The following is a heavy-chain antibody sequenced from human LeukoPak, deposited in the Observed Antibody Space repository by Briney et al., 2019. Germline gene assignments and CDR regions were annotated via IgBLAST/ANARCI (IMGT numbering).Heavy chain of an antibody. Sequence: GGSLRLSCAASGFTFDDYAMHWVRQAPGKGLEWVSGISWNSGSIGYADSVKGRFTISRDNAKNSLYLQMNSLRAEDTALYYCAKALSGYDWGAFDYWGQGTLVTVSS. CDR1: GFTFDDYA. J-gene: IGHJ4*02. CDR3: AKALSGYDWGAFDY. V-gene: IGHV3-9*01. D-gene: IGHD5-12*01. CDR2: ISWNSGSI.